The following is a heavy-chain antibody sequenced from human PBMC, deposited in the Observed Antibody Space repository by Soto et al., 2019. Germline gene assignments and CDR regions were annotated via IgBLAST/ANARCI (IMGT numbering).Heavy chain of an antibody. J-gene: IGHJ4*02. Sequence: GASVKVSCKASGYTFTSYAMHWVRQAPGQRLEWMGWINAGNGNTKYSQKFQGRVTITRDTSASTAYMELSSLRSEDTAVYYCARVPRREGGYGLDYWGQGTLVTVSS. V-gene: IGHV1-3*01. CDR3: ARVPRREGGYGLDY. CDR2: INAGNGNT. CDR1: GYTFTSYA. D-gene: IGHD5-12*01.